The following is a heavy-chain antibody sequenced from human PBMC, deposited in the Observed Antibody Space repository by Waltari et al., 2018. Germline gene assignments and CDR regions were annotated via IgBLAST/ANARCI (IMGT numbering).Heavy chain of an antibody. CDR1: GLTFSSYA. CDR2: ISSGGGST. J-gene: IGHJ2*01. CDR3: AKGAYSGYNLYWYFDF. Sequence: EVQLLESGGGLVQPGGSLRLSCAASGLTFSSYAMSWVRQAPGEGLGWVSGISSGGGSTYYADSVKGRFTISRDSSKNTLYLQMHSLRAEDTAVYYCAKGAYSGYNLYWYFDFWGRGTLVTVSS. V-gene: IGHV3-23*01. D-gene: IGHD5-12*01.